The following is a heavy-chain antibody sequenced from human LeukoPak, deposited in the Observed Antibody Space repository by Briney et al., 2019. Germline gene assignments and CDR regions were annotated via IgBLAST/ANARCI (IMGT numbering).Heavy chain of an antibody. CDR1: GLTFSSYG. V-gene: IGHV3-33*06. J-gene: IGHJ3*02. D-gene: IGHD3-22*01. Sequence: PGGSLRLSCAASGLTFSSYGMHWVRQAPGKGLEGVAVIWFDGNNKYYTDSVKGRFTISRDNSKNTLYLQMNSLRAEDTAIYYCAKDLSPYYYDSSDHYIPHDAFDIWGRGTMVTVSS. CDR3: AKDLSPYYYDSSDHYIPHDAFDI. CDR2: IWFDGNNK.